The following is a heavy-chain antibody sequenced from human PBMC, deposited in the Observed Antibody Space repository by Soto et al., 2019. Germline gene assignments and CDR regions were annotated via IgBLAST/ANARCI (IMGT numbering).Heavy chain of an antibody. J-gene: IGHJ4*02. D-gene: IGHD2-2*02. V-gene: IGHV1-18*01. Sequence: QVSVGQSGPGVKKAWASREVSCKDSCYTFSLFCFTLGPQAPGKGLEWMGWISPYNGDTKYAEKLEGRVTLTTDTSTDTAYMELTSLTSDDTAEYYCARGGQYRYFDYWGQGTLVTVSS. CDR2: ISPYNGDT. CDR3: ARGGQYRYFDY. CDR1: CYTFSLFC.